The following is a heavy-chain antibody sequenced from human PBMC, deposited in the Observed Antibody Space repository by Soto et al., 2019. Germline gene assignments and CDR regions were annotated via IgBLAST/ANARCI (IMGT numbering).Heavy chain of an antibody. Sequence: QVLLQESGPGLVMPSQTLSLTCNVSGGSINDIDSYWTWIRQSPGRGPEWIGYIHNSGNTFYSPSLKRRLAMSIDTSKSQFSLRLSAVTAADRAFYYCARSTYGEGYPHFFADWGQGTLVTVSS. CDR1: GGSINDIDSY. CDR3: ARSTYGEGYPHFFAD. V-gene: IGHV4-30-4*01. CDR2: IHNSGNT. J-gene: IGHJ4*02. D-gene: IGHD3-16*02.